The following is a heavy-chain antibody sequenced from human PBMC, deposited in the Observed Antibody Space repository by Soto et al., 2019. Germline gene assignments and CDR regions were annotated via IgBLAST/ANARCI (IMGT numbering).Heavy chain of an antibody. CDR1: GFTFSNSA. CDR2: IVVGSGNT. V-gene: IGHV1-58*01. D-gene: IGHD5-18*01. J-gene: IGHJ4*02. CDR3: AADKGDGHGYGNY. Sequence: QMQLVQSGPEVKKPGTSVKVSCKASGFTFSNSAVQWVRQARGQRLEWIGWIVVGSGNTNYAQKFQERVTITRDMSTSTAYMELSGLRSEDTAVYYCAADKGDGHGYGNYWGQGTLVTVSS.